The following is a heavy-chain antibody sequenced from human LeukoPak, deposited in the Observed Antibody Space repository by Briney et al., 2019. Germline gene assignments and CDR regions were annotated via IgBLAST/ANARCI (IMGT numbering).Heavy chain of an antibody. CDR3: ARDYYGSKSSSFDP. J-gene: IGHJ5*02. Sequence: ASVKVSCKASGYTFTSYDINWVRQATGQGLEWLGWMNPNSGNTGYAQNFQGRVTMTRDTSIDTAYMELTSLRYEDTAVYYCARDYYGSKSSSFDPWGQGTLVTVSS. D-gene: IGHD3-10*01. V-gene: IGHV1-8*01. CDR2: MNPNSGNT. CDR1: GYTFTSYD.